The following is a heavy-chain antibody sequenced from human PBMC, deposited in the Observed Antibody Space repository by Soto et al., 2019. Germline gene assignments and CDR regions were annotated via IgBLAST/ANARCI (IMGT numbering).Heavy chain of an antibody. V-gene: IGHV3-23*01. D-gene: IGHD2-21*01. CDR2: ISGSGGST. CDR3: AKDPRAYCGGDCSPGHFDY. Sequence: GGSLRLSCAASGFTFSSYAMSWVRQAPGKGLEWVSAISGSGGSTYYADSVKGRFTISRDNSKNTLYLQMNSLRAEDTAVYYCAKDPRAYCGGDCSPGHFDYWGQGTLVTVSS. J-gene: IGHJ4*02. CDR1: GFTFSSYA.